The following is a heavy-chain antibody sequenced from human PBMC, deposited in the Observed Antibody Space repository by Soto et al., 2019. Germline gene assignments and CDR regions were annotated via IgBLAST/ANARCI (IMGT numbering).Heavy chain of an antibody. CDR3: VGPLPGNRVYSSGWYHFDY. D-gene: IGHD6-19*01. Sequence: RLSCAASGFTFSSYSMNWVRQAPGKGLEWVSSISSSSNYIYYADSVKGRFTISRDNARDSLYLQMNSLRAEDTAVYYCVGPLPGNRVYSSGWYHFDYWGQGTLVTVSS. CDR1: GFTFSSYS. V-gene: IGHV3-21*01. CDR2: ISSSSNYI. J-gene: IGHJ4*02.